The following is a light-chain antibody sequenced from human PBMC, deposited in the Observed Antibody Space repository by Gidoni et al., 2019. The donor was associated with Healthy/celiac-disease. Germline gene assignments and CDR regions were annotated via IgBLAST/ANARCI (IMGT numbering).Light chain of an antibody. J-gene: IGLJ2*01. V-gene: IGLV3-21*03. CDR3: QVWDSSSDHVV. CDR1: NIGRKS. Sequence: SYVLTKPPSVSVAPGKKARITCGGNNIGRKSVHRYQQKPGQAPVLVVYDDSDRPSGIPERFSGSNSGNTATLTISRVEAGDEADYYCQVWDSSSDHVVFGGGTKLTVL. CDR2: DDS.